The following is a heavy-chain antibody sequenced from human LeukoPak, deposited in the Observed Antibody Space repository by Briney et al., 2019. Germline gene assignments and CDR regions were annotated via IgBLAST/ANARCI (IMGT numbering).Heavy chain of an antibody. J-gene: IGHJ3*02. CDR3: ARVLLLWFGESNAFDI. CDR1: GGSISSSSYY. D-gene: IGHD3-10*01. Sequence: SETLSLTCTVSGGSISSSSYYWGWIRQPPGKGLEWIGSIYYSGSTYYNPSLKSRVTISVDTSRNQFSLKLSSVTAADTAVYYCARVLLLWFGESNAFDIWGQGTMVTVSS. CDR2: IYYSGST. V-gene: IGHV4-39*07.